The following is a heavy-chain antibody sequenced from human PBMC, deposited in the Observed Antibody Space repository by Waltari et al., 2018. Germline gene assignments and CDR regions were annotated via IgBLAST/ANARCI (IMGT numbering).Heavy chain of an antibody. J-gene: IGHJ5*02. Sequence: QLQLQESGPGLVKPSETLSLICPVPGGSISGPYYWDWIRQSPGTGLEWIGDVSSGGNTNYNPSLKGRVTISPDTSKNQFSLRLRSVTAADTAVYYCARHRGVHTGFPGLDPWGQGTLVTVSS. CDR3: ARHRGVHTGFPGLDP. V-gene: IGHV4-39*01. CDR2: VSSGGNT. D-gene: IGHD3-10*01. CDR1: GGSISGPYY.